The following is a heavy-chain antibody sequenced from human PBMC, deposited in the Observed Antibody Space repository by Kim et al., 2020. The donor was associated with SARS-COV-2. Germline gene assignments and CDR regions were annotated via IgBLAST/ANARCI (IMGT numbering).Heavy chain of an antibody. V-gene: IGHV1-18*01. J-gene: IGHJ4*02. Sequence: ASVKVSCKASGYTFTSYGISWVRQAPGQGLEWMGWISAYNGNTNYAQKLQGRVTMTTDTSTSTAYMELRSLRSDDTAVYYCARDQITMVRGVIPPGDYWGQGTLVTVSS. CDR2: ISAYNGNT. CDR1: GYTFTSYG. CDR3: ARDQITMVRGVIPPGDY. D-gene: IGHD3-10*01.